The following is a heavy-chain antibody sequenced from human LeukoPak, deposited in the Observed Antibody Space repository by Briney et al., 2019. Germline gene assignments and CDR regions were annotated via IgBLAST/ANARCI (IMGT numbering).Heavy chain of an antibody. Sequence: ASVKVSCKASGYTFTSHHINWVRQAAGQGLEWMGWMNPDTGNTAYAQKFQARVTMTWDTSISTAYMELGSLRSEDTAVYYCARDDGYHAFDIWGQGTMVTVSS. V-gene: IGHV1-8*01. CDR2: MNPDTGNT. D-gene: IGHD5-18*01. CDR1: GYTFTSHH. J-gene: IGHJ3*02. CDR3: ARDDGYHAFDI.